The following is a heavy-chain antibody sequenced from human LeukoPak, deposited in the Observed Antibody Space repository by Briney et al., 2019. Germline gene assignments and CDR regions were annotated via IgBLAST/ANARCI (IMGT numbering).Heavy chain of an antibody. J-gene: IGHJ3*02. CDR3: ARFGGSRSIAAASPDAFDI. CDR1: GYTFTGYY. CDR2: INPNSGGT. Sequence: ASVKVSCKASGYTFTGYYMHWVRQAPGQGLEWMGWINPNSGGTNYAQKFQGRVTMTRDTSISTAYMELSRLRSDDTAVYYCARFGGSRSIAAASPDAFDIWGQGTMVTVSS. D-gene: IGHD6-13*01. V-gene: IGHV1-2*02.